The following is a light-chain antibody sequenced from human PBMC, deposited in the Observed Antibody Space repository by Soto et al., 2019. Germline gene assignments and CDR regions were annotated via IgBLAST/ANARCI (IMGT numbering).Light chain of an antibody. CDR2: GNS. Sequence: QSVLTQPPSVSGAPGQTVTISCTGSSSNIGAGYDVHWYQQLPGTAPKLLIYGNSNRPSGVPDRFSGSKSGTSASLAITGLQAEDEADYYCQSYDSSLNGVVFGGGTKLTVL. CDR1: SSNIGAGYD. CDR3: QSYDSSLNGVV. V-gene: IGLV1-40*01. J-gene: IGLJ2*01.